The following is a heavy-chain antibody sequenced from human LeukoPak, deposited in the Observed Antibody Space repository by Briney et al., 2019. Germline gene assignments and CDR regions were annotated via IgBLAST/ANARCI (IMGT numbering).Heavy chain of an antibody. CDR2: MYNNGRT. V-gene: IGHV4-31*03. CDR3: ARGGSFGGNLNY. CDR1: GGSISSGGFY. Sequence: SETLSLTCTVSGGSISSGGFYWNWIRQHPGKGLEWIGYMYNNGRTYYNPSLRSRVNISADASKNQFSLKLTSVTDADTAVYRCARGGSFGGNLNYWGQGTLVTVSS. D-gene: IGHD4-23*01. J-gene: IGHJ4*02.